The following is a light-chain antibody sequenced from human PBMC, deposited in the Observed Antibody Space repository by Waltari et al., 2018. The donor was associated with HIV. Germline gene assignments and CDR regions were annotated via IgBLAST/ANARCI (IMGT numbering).Light chain of an antibody. Sequence: QSVLTQPPSVSAAPGQTVTIPCPASPSHIEDTHVSWYPPLPGTAPKPRIFKSNKRPSDIPDRFAGSKAGTAATLGIAGLQTGDEADYYCVTWDSSLTAGVFGGGTKLTVL. V-gene: IGLV1-51*01. CDR2: KSN. J-gene: IGLJ2*01. CDR3: VTWDSSLTAGV. CDR1: PSHIEDTH.